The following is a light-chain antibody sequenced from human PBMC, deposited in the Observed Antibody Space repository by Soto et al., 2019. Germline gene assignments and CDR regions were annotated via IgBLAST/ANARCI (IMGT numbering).Light chain of an antibody. CDR1: QTVTTNY. V-gene: IGKV3-20*01. CDR2: AAS. Sequence: DIVLTQSPDTLSLSPGERATLSCRASQTVTTNYFGWYQQKRGQAPRLVIYAASRRAAGIPDRFSGSGSGTAFTLTISRLEPEDFAVYFCQHYGAPPRPFGQGTKVEMK. CDR3: QHYGAPPRP. J-gene: IGKJ1*01.